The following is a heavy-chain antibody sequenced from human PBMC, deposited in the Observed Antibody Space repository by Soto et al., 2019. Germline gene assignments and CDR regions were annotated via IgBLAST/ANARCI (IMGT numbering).Heavy chain of an antibody. CDR3: AIPVDYANGGFDP. D-gene: IGHD4-17*01. V-gene: IGHV1-46*01. Sequence: ASVKVSCKASGYTFTSYYMHWVRQAPGQGLEWKGIINPSGGSTSYEQKFTGTVTITRDTSTSTVYMELSSLRSEDTAVYYCAIPVDYANGGFDPWGQGTLVTVSS. CDR2: INPSGGST. J-gene: IGHJ5*02. CDR1: GYTFTSYY.